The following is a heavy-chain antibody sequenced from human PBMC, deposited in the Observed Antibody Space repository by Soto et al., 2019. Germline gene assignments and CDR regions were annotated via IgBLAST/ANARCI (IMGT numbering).Heavy chain of an antibody. CDR2: ISSSGSTI. Sequence: GGSLRLSCAASGFTFSDYYMSWIRQGPGKGLEWVSYISSSGSTIYYADSVKGRFTISRDNAKNSLYLQMNSLRAEDTAVYFCARDDTEATGMDVWGQGTTVTVSS. CDR1: GFTFSDYY. CDR3: ARDDTEATGMDV. D-gene: IGHD5-12*01. V-gene: IGHV3-11*04. J-gene: IGHJ6*02.